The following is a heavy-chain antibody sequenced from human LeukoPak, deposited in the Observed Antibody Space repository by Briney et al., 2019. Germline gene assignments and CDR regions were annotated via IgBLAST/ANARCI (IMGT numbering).Heavy chain of an antibody. CDR2: TNHSGST. CDR1: GGSFSGYY. CDR3: ARIEGVSSGYYYHYFDY. D-gene: IGHD3-22*01. Sequence: PSETLSLTCAVYGGSFSGYYWSWIRQPPGKGLEWIGETNHSGSTNYNPSLKSRVTISVDTSKNQFSLKLSSVTAADTAVYYCARIEGVSSGYYYHYFDYWGQGTLVTVSS. V-gene: IGHV4-34*01. J-gene: IGHJ4*02.